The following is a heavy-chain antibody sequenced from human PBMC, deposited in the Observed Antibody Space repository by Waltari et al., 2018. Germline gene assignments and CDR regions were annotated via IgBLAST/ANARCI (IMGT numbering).Heavy chain of an antibody. V-gene: IGHV3-7*01. CDR3: ASLAGKSGNFDY. D-gene: IGHD2-21*01. CDR1: GFTFSSYW. CDR2: IKQDGSGK. J-gene: IGHJ4*02. Sequence: EVQLVESGGGLVQPGGSLRLSCAASGFTFSSYWMSWVRQAPGRGLEWVANIKQDGSGKYYVDCVKGRFTISRDNAKNSLYLQMNSLRAEDTAVYYCASLAGKSGNFDYWGQGTLVTVSS.